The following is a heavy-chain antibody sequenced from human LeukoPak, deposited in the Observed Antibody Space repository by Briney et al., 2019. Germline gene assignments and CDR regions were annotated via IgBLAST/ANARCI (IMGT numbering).Heavy chain of an antibody. Sequence: ASETLSLTCTVSGGSISSYYWSWIRQPAGKGLEWIGRIYTSGSTNYNPSLKSRVTMSVDTSKNQFSLKLSSVTAADTAVYYCARGGGSGYFNDAFDIWGQGTMVTVSS. D-gene: IGHD3-22*01. CDR3: ARGGGSGYFNDAFDI. V-gene: IGHV4-4*07. CDR1: GGSISSYY. CDR2: IYTSGST. J-gene: IGHJ3*02.